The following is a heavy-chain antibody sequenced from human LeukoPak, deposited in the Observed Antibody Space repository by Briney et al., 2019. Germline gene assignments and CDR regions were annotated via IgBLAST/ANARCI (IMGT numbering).Heavy chain of an antibody. Sequence: GGSLRLSCAASGFTFSSYAMSWVRQAPGKGLEWVSAISGSGGSTYYADSVKGRFTISRDNSKNTLYLQMNSLRAEDTAVYYCARAGGYDWDYFDYWGQGTLVTVSS. D-gene: IGHD5-12*01. CDR1: GFTFSSYA. J-gene: IGHJ4*02. CDR2: ISGSGGST. CDR3: ARAGGYDWDYFDY. V-gene: IGHV3-23*01.